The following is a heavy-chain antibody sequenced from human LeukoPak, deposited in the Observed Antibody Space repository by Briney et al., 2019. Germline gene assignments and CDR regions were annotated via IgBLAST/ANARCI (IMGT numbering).Heavy chain of an antibody. V-gene: IGHV3-74*01. CDR1: GFTLSTYW. D-gene: IGHD2-2*01. Sequence: VGSLRLSCAASGFTLSTYWMHWVRQAPGKGLVWVSRINPDGSTTTYADSVEGRFTISRDNAKNTLYLQMSSLRAEDTAVYYCARVAVGMYHFDHWGQGTLVTVSS. CDR2: INPDGSTT. CDR3: ARVAVGMYHFDH. J-gene: IGHJ4*02.